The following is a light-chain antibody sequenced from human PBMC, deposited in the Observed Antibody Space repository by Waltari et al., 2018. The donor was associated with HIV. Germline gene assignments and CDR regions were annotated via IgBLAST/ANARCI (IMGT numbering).Light chain of an antibody. CDR2: EDN. Sequence: NFMLTQPHSVSGSAGKTVTISCTRDSGSIGSNYVQWFQQRPGSSPRTLIFEDNQRPSGVSDRFSASIDSSSNSASLTSSGLKTEDEGHYYCQSYDTKTHWVFGGGSKLTVL. V-gene: IGLV6-57*01. CDR1: SGSIGSNY. CDR3: QSYDTKTHWV. J-gene: IGLJ3*02.